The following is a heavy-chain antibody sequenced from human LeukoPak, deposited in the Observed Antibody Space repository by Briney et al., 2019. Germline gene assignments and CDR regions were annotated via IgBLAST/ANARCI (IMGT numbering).Heavy chain of an antibody. CDR1: GFTFSSYG. D-gene: IGHD6-6*01. Sequence: RRSLRLSCAASGFTFSSYGMHWVRQAPGKGLEWVAVISYDGSNKYYADSVKGRFTISRDNSKNTLYLQMNSLRAEDTAVYYCAKYSSSRAIDYWGQGTLVTVSS. CDR3: AKYSSSRAIDY. CDR2: ISYDGSNK. J-gene: IGHJ4*02. V-gene: IGHV3-30*18.